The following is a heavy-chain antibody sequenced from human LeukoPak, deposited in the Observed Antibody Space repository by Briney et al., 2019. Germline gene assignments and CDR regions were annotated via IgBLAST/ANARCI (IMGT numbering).Heavy chain of an antibody. CDR3: AKDMDYGDGCFDY. Sequence: PGGSLRLSCAASGFTFSSYGMHWVRQAPGMGLEWVAFIRYDGSNKYYADSVKGRFTISRDNSKNTLYLQMNSLRAEDTAVYYCAKDMDYGDGCFDYWGQGTLVTVSS. CDR1: GFTFSSYG. V-gene: IGHV3-30*02. J-gene: IGHJ4*02. D-gene: IGHD4-17*01. CDR2: IRYDGSNK.